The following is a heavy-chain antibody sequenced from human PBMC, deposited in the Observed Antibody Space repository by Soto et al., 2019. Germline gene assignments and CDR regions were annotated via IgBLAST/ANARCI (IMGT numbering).Heavy chain of an antibody. CDR1: GYTFYSYD. CDR3: ARARATVTTERALGY. V-gene: IGHV1-18*01. Sequence: ASVKVSCKTSGYTFYSYDITWVRQAPGQGLEWMGTTSVYNGDSNVAQNLQGRVTMTIDKSTATAYMDLKNLTSDDTAVYYCARARATVTTERALGYWGQGTLVTVSS. CDR2: TSVYNGDS. J-gene: IGHJ4*02. D-gene: IGHD4-17*01.